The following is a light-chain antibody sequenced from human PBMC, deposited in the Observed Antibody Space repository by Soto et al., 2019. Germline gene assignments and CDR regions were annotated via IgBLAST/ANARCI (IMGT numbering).Light chain of an antibody. CDR1: QSVSNN. Sequence: EIMMTQSPATLSVSPGERATLSCRASQSVSNNVAWYQQKPGQVPRLLIYYASTRATGIPARFSGSGSGTEFTLTISSLQSEDFALYYCQQYNDWPPITCGQGTRLEFK. J-gene: IGKJ5*01. CDR2: YAS. V-gene: IGKV3-15*01. CDR3: QQYNDWPPIT.